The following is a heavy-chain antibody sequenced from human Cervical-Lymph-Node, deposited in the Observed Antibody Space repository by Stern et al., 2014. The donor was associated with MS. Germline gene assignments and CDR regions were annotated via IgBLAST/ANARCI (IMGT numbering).Heavy chain of an antibody. J-gene: IGHJ4*02. Sequence: VQLVESGAEVKKPGASVKVTCKASGYTFTDQYMHWVRQAPGRGLEWMGCVNPNDGGQKDAQQFQGRLTVTLDAPVRPAYMEVRRWASDDTAVYYCMGDATKVTNWGQGTLVTVST. D-gene: IGHD4-17*01. V-gene: IGHV1-2*02. CDR1: GYTFTDQY. CDR3: MGDATKVTN. CDR2: VNPNDGGQ.